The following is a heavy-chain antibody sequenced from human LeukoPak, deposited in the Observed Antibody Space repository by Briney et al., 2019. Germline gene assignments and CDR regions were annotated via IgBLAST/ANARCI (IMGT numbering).Heavy chain of an antibody. Sequence: QSGGSLRLSCAASGFTFSSYAMHWVRQAPGKGLEWVAVISYDGSNKYYADSVKGRFTISRDNSKNTLYLQMNSLRAEDTAVYYCAKDPGSGWYNWFDPWGQGTLVTVSS. D-gene: IGHD6-19*01. CDR3: AKDPGSGWYNWFDP. V-gene: IGHV3-30*04. J-gene: IGHJ5*02. CDR1: GFTFSSYA. CDR2: ISYDGSNK.